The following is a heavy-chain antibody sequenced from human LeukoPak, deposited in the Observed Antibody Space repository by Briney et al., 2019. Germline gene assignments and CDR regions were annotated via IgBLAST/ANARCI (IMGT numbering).Heavy chain of an antibody. V-gene: IGHV1-18*01. D-gene: IGHD3-16*02. Sequence: ASVKVSCKASGYTFTSYGISWVRQAPGQGLEWVGWISAYNGNTNYAQKFQGRVTMTEDTSTDTAYMELSSLRSEDTAVYYCATELRLGELSPFYWGQGTLVTVSS. CDR3: ATELRLGELSPFY. CDR1: GYTFTSYG. CDR2: ISAYNGNT. J-gene: IGHJ4*02.